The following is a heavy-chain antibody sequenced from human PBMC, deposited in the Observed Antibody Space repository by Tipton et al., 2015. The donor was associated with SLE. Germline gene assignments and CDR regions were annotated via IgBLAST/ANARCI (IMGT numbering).Heavy chain of an antibody. CDR1: GASFNIFY. D-gene: IGHD3-10*01. V-gene: IGHV4-59*01. Sequence: TLSLTCTVSGASFNIFYWNWIRQPPGKGLEWIGSIFYTGSTKYNPSLKSRATISAGKSKNQFSLTLSFVTAADTAAYYCARRGNVSLGHAFDIWGQGTMVTVSS. J-gene: IGHJ3*02. CDR2: IFYTGST. CDR3: ARRGNVSLGHAFDI.